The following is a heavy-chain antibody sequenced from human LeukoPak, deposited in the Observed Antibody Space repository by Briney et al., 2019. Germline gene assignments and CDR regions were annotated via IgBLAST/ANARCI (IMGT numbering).Heavy chain of an antibody. J-gene: IGHJ4*02. CDR2: ISGGGVNT. CDR1: GFTFNSYA. D-gene: IGHD1-26*01. Sequence: GGSLRLSCAASGFTFNSYAMTWVRQAPGKGLEWVSAISGGGVNTYYADSVKGRFTISRDNPKNMLYLQMNSLRAEDTAVYYCAREVVGATSGDYWGQGTLVTVSS. V-gene: IGHV3-23*01. CDR3: AREVVGATSGDY.